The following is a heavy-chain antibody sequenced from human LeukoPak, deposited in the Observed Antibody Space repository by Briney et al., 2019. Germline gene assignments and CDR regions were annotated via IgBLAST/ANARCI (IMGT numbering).Heavy chain of an antibody. J-gene: IGHJ4*02. Sequence: GGSLRLSCAASGFTFSSYWMSWVRQAPGKGLEWVANIKDVMSAKYYVDSVKGRFTISRDNATNSLYLQMNSLRAEDTAVYYCARPDYGEFDYWGQGTLVTVSS. CDR1: GFTFSSYW. D-gene: IGHD4-17*01. CDR3: ARPDYGEFDY. CDR2: IKDVMSAK. V-gene: IGHV3-7*04.